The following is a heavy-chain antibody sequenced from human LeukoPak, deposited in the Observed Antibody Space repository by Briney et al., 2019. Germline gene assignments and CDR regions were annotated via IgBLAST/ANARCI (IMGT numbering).Heavy chain of an antibody. V-gene: IGHV4-59*08. CDR2: IYYSGST. D-gene: IGHD6-13*01. J-gene: IGHJ4*02. CDR3: ARGSWPFDY. Sequence: SETLSLTCTVSGGSISSYYWSWIRQPPGKGLEWIGYIYYSGSTNYNPSLKSRVTISVDTSKNQFSLKLSSVTAADTAVYYCARGSWPFDYWGQGTLVTVSS. CDR1: GGSISSYY.